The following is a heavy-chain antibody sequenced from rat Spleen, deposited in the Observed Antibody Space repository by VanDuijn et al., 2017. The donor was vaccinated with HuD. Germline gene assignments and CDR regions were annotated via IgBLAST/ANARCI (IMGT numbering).Heavy chain of an antibody. D-gene: IGHD1-3*01. CDR1: GFTFSDYY. V-gene: IGHV5-22*01. CDR2: IHYEGSST. CDR3: ARHSYGSYGWFAY. J-gene: IGHJ3*01. Sequence: EVQLVESDGGLVQPGRSLKLSCAASGFTFSDYYMAWVRQAPKKGLEWVASIHYEGSSTYYGDSVKGRFTISRDNAKSNLYLQMDSLRSEDTATYYCARHSYGSYGWFAYWGQGTLVTVSS.